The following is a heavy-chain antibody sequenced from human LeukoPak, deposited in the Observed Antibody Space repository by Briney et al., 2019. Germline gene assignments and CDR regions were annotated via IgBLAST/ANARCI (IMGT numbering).Heavy chain of an antibody. D-gene: IGHD2-8*01. CDR1: GGSISNTGW. CDR3: SRENGAFSPFGY. Sequence: SESLSLTCAVSGGSISNTGWWWWVRQPPGQGLEWVGVISLTGLTHYNPSLESRVTLSLDKSKNQLSLNLTSVTAADTAVYYCSRENGAFSPFGYWGQGTLVTVLS. J-gene: IGHJ4*02. CDR2: ISLTGLT. V-gene: IGHV4-4*02.